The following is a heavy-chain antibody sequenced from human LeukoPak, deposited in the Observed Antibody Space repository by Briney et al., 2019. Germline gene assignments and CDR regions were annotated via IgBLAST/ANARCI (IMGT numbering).Heavy chain of an antibody. V-gene: IGHV3-30-3*01. CDR2: ISYDGSNK. CDR1: GFTFSSYA. Sequence: PGGSLRLSCAASGFTFSSYAMHWVRQAPGKGLEWVAVISYDGSNKYYADSVKGRFTISRDNSKNTLYLQMNSLRAEDMAVYYCARGEDYWGQGTLVTVSS. D-gene: IGHD1-26*01. J-gene: IGHJ4*02. CDR3: ARGEDY.